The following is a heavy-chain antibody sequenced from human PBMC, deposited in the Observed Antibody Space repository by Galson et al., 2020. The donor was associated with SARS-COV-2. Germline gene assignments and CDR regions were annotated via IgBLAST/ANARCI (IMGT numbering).Heavy chain of an antibody. CDR2: INPSGGST. J-gene: IGHJ6*03. D-gene: IGHD3-3*01. CDR3: ARDRAHAIDFWSGTLNYYYYYYMDV. V-gene: IGHV1-46*01. Sequence: ASVKVSCKASGYTFTSYYMHWVRQAPGQGLEWMGIINPSGGSTSYAQKFQGRVTMTRDTSTSTVYMELSSLRSEDTAVYYCARDRAHAIDFWSGTLNYYYYYYMDVWGKGTTVTVSS. CDR1: GYTFTSYY.